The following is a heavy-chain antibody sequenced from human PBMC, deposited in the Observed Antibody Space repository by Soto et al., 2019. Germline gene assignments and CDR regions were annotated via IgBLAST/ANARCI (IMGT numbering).Heavy chain of an antibody. CDR2: IYSGGST. CDR3: ARGLYSGWHDFDY. D-gene: IGHD5-12*01. Sequence: EVQLVESGGGLVQPGGSLRLSCAASGFTVSSNYMSWVRQAPGKGLEWVSVIYSGGSTYYADSVKGRFTISRDNSKNTLYLQMNSLRAEGTAVYYWARGLYSGWHDFDYGGQGTLVTVSS. CDR1: GFTVSSNY. J-gene: IGHJ4*02. V-gene: IGHV3-66*01.